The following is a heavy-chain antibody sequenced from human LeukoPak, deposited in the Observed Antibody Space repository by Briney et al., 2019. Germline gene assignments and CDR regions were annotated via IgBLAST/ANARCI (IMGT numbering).Heavy chain of an antibody. D-gene: IGHD2-15*01. CDR3: ARGVVVAATGIRAFDI. CDR2: IYYSGST. V-gene: IGHV4-59*01. J-gene: IGHJ3*02. Sequence: PSETLSLTCTVSGGSISSYYWSWIRQPPGKGLEWFGYIYYSGSTNYNPSPKSRVTISVDTSKNQFSLKLSSVTAADTAVYYCARGVVVAATGIRAFDIWGQGTMVTVSS. CDR1: GGSISSYY.